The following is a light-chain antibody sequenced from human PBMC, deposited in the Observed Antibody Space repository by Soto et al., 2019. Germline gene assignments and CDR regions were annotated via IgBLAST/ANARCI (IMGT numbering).Light chain of an antibody. CDR3: LLYYGGAPV. CDR2: STS. Sequence: QTVVTQEPSLTVSPGGTVTLTCASSTGAVTSGYYPNWFQQKPGQAPRALIYSTSNKQSWNPARFSGSLLVGKAALTLSGVQPEDEAEYYCLLYYGGAPVFGGGTKLTVL. CDR1: TGAVTSGYY. V-gene: IGLV7-43*01. J-gene: IGLJ3*02.